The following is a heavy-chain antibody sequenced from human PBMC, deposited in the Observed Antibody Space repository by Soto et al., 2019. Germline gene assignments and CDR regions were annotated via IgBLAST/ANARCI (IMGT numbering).Heavy chain of an antibody. J-gene: IGHJ5*02. CDR2: IYTSGST. CDR1: GGSISSYY. CDR3: AREGASSSWFGNWFDP. D-gene: IGHD6-13*01. V-gene: IGHV4-4*07. Sequence: PSETLSLTCTVSGGSISSYYWSWIRQPAGKGLEWIGRIYTSGSTNYNPSLKSRVTMSVDTSKNQFSLKLSSVTAADTAVYYCAREGASSSWFGNWFDPWGKGTLVTVSS.